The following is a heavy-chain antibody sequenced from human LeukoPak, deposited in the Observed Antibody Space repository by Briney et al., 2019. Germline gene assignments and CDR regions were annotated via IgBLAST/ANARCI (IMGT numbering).Heavy chain of an antibody. D-gene: IGHD6-6*01. CDR3: ARDGYSSSSCDF. CDR1: GFIFSSYN. V-gene: IGHV3-21*01. CDR2: ISSSSTYI. Sequence: GGSLRLSCAASGFIFSSYNMNWVRQAPGKGLEWVSSISSSSTYIYYGDSVKGRFSISRDNAKNSLYLQMNSLRAEDTAVYYCARDGYSSSSCDFWGQGTLVTVSS. J-gene: IGHJ4*02.